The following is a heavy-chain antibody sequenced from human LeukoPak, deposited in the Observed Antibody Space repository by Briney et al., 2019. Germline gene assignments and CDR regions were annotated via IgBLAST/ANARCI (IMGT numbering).Heavy chain of an antibody. V-gene: IGHV3-23*01. CDR2: ISGSGGST. CDR1: GFTFSSYA. J-gene: IGHJ5*02. CDR3: ASLSSSWTTNWFDP. D-gene: IGHD6-13*01. Sequence: GGSLRLSCAASGFTFSSYAMSWVRQAPGKGLEWVSAISGSGGSTYYADSVKGRFTISRDNSKNTLYLQMNSLRAEDTAVYYCASLSSSWTTNWFDPWGQGTLVTVSS.